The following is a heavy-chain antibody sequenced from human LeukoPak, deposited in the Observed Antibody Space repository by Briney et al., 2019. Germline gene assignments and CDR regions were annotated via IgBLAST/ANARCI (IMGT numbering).Heavy chain of an antibody. CDR2: IYHSGST. D-gene: IGHD6-13*01. CDR3: ARLGIAAAGEDDY. J-gene: IGHJ4*02. V-gene: IGHV4-30-2*01. Sequence: SQTLSLTCAVSGGSISSGGYSWSWIRQPPGKGLEWFGYIYHSGSTYYNPSLKSRVTISVDRSKNQFSLKLSSVTAADTAVYYCARLGIAAAGEDDYWGQGTLVTVSS. CDR1: GGSISSGGYS.